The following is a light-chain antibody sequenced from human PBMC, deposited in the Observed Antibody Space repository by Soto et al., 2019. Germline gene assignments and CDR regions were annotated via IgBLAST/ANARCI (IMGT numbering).Light chain of an antibody. V-gene: IGKV3-15*01. J-gene: IGKJ1*01. CDR2: GAS. CDR3: QQYNDWPRT. Sequence: EIVMTQSPATLSVSPGEVATVSCRASQSVSSRLAWYQQKPGQAPRVLIYGASTTAPGIPARFSGSGSGTEFTLTISSLQSEDSAVYHCQQYNDWPRTFGQGTKVDIK. CDR1: QSVSSR.